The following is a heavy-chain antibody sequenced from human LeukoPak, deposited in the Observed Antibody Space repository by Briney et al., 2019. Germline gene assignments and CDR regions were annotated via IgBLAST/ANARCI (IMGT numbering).Heavy chain of an antibody. CDR2: IYYSGST. J-gene: IGHJ5*02. V-gene: IGHV4-39*01. CDR1: GGSISSSSYY. D-gene: IGHD6-19*01. Sequence: KTSETLSLTCTVSGGSISSSSYYWGWIRQPPGKGLEWIGNIYYSGSTYYNPSLKSRVTISVDTSKNQFSLKLSSVTAADTAVYYCARPLAVGERFDPWGQGTLVTVSS. CDR3: ARPLAVGERFDP.